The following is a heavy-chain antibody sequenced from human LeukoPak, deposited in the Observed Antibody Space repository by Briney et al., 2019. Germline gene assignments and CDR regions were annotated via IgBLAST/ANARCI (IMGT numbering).Heavy chain of an antibody. D-gene: IGHD4-17*01. CDR1: GDSITRHY. Sequence: SETLSLTCTVSGDSITRHYWNWIRQSPGKALEWIGYIHYTGSTNTNPSHRSRVTISVDTSNSQFSLKLNSVTAADTAVYSCARSGDSPSFDSWGQGTLVTVSS. CDR2: IHYTGST. J-gene: IGHJ4*02. CDR3: ARSGDSPSFDS. V-gene: IGHV4-59*11.